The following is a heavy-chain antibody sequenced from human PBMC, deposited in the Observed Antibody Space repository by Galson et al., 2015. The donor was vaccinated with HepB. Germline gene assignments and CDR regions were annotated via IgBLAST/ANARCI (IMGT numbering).Heavy chain of an antibody. CDR1: GYNFTSYW. CDR3: ARHKDTAMVSVDS. J-gene: IGHJ4*02. V-gene: IGHV5-10-1*01. Sequence: QSGAEVKKPGESLRISCKGSGYNFTSYWISWVRQMPGKGLEWMGRIDPSIDPSDSYTNYSPSFQGHVTISADKSINTAYLQWSSLRASDTAMYFCARHKDTAMVSVDSWGQGTLVTVSS. CDR2: IDPSIDPSDSYT. D-gene: IGHD5-18*01.